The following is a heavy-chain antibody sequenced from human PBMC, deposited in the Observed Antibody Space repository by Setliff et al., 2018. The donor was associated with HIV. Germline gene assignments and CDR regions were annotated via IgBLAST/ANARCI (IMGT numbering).Heavy chain of an antibody. J-gene: IGHJ4*02. CDR1: GDTFTTYA. Sequence: GASVKVSCKASGDTFTTYALHWVRQAPGQRLERMGWINAGNGVTKSSQKFQGRVTITRDTSASTAYMELSSLRSEDTGVYYCAIGSSNWPHRPNNYYFDYWGQGTPVTVS. D-gene: IGHD6-13*01. CDR2: INAGNGVT. CDR3: AIGSSNWPHRPNNYYFDY. V-gene: IGHV1-3*01.